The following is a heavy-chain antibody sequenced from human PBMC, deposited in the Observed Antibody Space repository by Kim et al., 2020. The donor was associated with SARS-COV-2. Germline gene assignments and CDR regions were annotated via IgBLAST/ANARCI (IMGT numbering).Heavy chain of an antibody. D-gene: IGHD2-2*01. CDR1: GFTFSSYT. Sequence: GGSLRLSCAASGFTFSSYTINWVRQAPGKGLEWVSSISSSSYIYYADSVKGRFTISRDNARNSLYLQMNSLRAEDTAVYYCARGDCSGTSCYTYYYYGM. CDR3: ARGDCSGTSCYTYYYYGM. J-gene: IGHJ6*01. CDR2: ISSSSYI. V-gene: IGHV3-21*01.